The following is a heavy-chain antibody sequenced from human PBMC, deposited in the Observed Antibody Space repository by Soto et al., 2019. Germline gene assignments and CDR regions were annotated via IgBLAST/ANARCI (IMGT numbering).Heavy chain of an antibody. CDR2: IYYSGST. D-gene: IGHD4-4*01. J-gene: IGHJ4*02. CDR3: ARELPRGTVRL. Sequence: SETLSLTCTVSGGSISSYYWSWIRQPPGKGLEWIGYIYYSGSTNYNPSLKSRVTISVDTSKNQFSLKLSSVTAADTAVYYCARELPRGTVRLWGQGTMVTVYS. V-gene: IGHV4-59*01. CDR1: GGSISSYY.